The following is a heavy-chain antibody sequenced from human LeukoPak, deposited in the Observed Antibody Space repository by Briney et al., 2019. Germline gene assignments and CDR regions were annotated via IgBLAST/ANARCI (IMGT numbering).Heavy chain of an antibody. D-gene: IGHD6-13*01. V-gene: IGHV4-59*01. Sequence: SETLSLTCTVSDDSITMYYWTWIRQPPGKGLEWIGYVDHTGSTKFNPSLNGRVTISRDTSKNHFSLRLSSVTAADTAVYFCARGRVSSSSWFSTYYYYFYMDVWGKGTTVTVSS. J-gene: IGHJ6*03. CDR1: DDSITMYY. CDR3: ARGRVSSSSWFSTYYYYFYMDV. CDR2: VDHTGST.